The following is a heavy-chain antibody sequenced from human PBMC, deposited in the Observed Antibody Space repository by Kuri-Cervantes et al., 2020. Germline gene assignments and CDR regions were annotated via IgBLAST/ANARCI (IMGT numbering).Heavy chain of an antibody. D-gene: IGHD6-19*01. Sequence: GESLKISCAASGFTFSSYGMHWVRQAPGKGLEWVAVISYDGSNKYYADSVKGRFTISRDNSKNTLYLQMNSLGAEDTAVYYCARGRPGYSSGWCYFDYWGQGTLVTVSS. CDR3: ARGRPGYSSGWCYFDY. J-gene: IGHJ4*02. CDR2: ISYDGSNK. CDR1: GFTFSSYG. V-gene: IGHV3-30*03.